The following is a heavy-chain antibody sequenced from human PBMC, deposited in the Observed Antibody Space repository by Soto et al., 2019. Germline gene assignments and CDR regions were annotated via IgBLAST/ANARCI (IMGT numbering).Heavy chain of an antibody. CDR2: ISGSGDST. CDR1: GFTFSSYA. D-gene: IGHD6-13*01. CDR3: ARRGPGTYFDY. J-gene: IGHJ4*02. Sequence: GSLRLSCAASGFTFSSYAMNWVRQAPGKGLEWVSVISGSGDSTYYADSVKGRFTISRDNSKNTLYLQMNSLRAEDTAVYHCARRGPGTYFDYWGQGTLVTVSS. V-gene: IGHV3-23*01.